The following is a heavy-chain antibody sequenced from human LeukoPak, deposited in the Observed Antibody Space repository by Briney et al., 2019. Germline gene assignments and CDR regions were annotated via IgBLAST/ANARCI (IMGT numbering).Heavy chain of an antibody. CDR2: INHSGST. J-gene: IGHJ4*02. D-gene: IGHD3-9*01. Sequence: SETLSLTCAVYGGSFSGYYWSWIRQPPGKGLEWIGEINHSGSTNYNPSLKSRATISVDTSKNQFSLKLSSVTAADTAVYYCARGGYDILTGPRIFDYWGQGTLVTVSS. V-gene: IGHV4-34*01. CDR1: GGSFSGYY. CDR3: ARGGYDILTGPRIFDY.